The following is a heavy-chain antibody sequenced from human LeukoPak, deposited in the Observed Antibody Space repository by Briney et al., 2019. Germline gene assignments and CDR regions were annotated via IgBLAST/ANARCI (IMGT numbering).Heavy chain of an antibody. V-gene: IGHV3-11*04. J-gene: IGHJ1*01. D-gene: IGHD6-19*01. CDR1: GFTFSDYY. Sequence: GGSLRLSCAASGFTFSDYYMSWIRQAPGKGLEWVSYISSSGSTIYYADSVKGRFTISRDNAKNSLYLQMNSLRAEDTAVYYCARDLVAGTAEYFQHWGQGTLVTVSS. CDR2: ISSSGSTI. CDR3: ARDLVAGTAEYFQH.